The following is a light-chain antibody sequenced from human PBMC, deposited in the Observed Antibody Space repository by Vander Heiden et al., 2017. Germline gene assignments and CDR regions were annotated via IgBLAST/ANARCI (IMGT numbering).Light chain of an antibody. CDR2: NGS. Sequence: SYVLTQPPSVSVAPGETARSTCGGNNIGSKNVHWYQQQPGLAPVLIVYNGSDRPSRIPEPFSGSNSGNTATLTISMVGAGDEADYYCQAWDSSSLVVFGGGTKVTVL. J-gene: IGLJ2*01. CDR3: QAWDSSSLVV. CDR1: NIGSKN. V-gene: IGLV3-21*02.